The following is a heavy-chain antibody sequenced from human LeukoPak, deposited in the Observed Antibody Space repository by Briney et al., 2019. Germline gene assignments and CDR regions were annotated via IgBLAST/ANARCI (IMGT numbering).Heavy chain of an antibody. CDR2: TYYKSAWYN. CDR1: GDSVSRDSIA. D-gene: IGHD6-19*01. Sequence: PSQTLSLTCAISGDSVSRDSIAWNRIRQSPSRGLEWLGRTYYKSAWYNDYAVSVKGRIIINPDTSKNQFSLQLNSVTPEDTAVYYCARGTGWPQFDYWGQGTLVTVSS. V-gene: IGHV6-1*01. J-gene: IGHJ4*02. CDR3: ARGTGWPQFDY.